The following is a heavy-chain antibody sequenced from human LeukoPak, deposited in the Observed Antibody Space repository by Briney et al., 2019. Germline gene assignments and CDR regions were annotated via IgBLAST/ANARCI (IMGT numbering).Heavy chain of an antibody. J-gene: IGHJ4*02. CDR3: ARDYGDPLGHFDY. CDR1: GFTFSSYG. D-gene: IGHD4-17*01. CDR2: IRYDGSNK. V-gene: IGHV3-30*02. Sequence: GGSLRLSCAASGFTFSSYGMHWVRQAPGKGLEWVAFIRYDGSNKYYADSVKGRFTISRDNSKNTLYLQMNSLRAGDTAVYYCARDYGDPLGHFDYWGQGTLVTVSS.